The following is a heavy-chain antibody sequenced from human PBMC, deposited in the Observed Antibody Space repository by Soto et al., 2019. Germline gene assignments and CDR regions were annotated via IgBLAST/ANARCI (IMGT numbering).Heavy chain of an antibody. Sequence: GGSLRLSCAASGFTFSSYAMHWVRQAPGKGLEWVAVISYDGSNKYYADSVKGRFTISRDNSKNTLYLQMNSLRAEDTAVYYRAREDIAVAGKEYRYYYYGMDVWGQGTTVTVSS. D-gene: IGHD6-19*01. CDR2: ISYDGSNK. CDR1: GFTFSSYA. V-gene: IGHV3-30-3*01. J-gene: IGHJ6*02. CDR3: AREDIAVAGKEYRYYYYGMDV.